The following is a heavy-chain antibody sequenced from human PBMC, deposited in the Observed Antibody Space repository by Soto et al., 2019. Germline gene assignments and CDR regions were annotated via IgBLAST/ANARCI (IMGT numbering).Heavy chain of an antibody. CDR1: GGSISRYY. CDR3: ARGLVGATRFDY. V-gene: IGHV4-59*01. J-gene: IGHJ4*02. Sequence: SETLSLTCTVSGGSISRYYWSWIRQPPGKGLEWIGYIYYTGCHNYKPSLKRRVIIAVDTSKNQFSLKLSFVTAADTSVYYCARGLVGATRFDYWGQGALITVSS. CDR2: IYYTGCH. D-gene: IGHD1-26*01.